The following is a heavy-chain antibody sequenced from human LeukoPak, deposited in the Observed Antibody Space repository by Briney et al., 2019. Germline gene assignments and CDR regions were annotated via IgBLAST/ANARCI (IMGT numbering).Heavy chain of an antibody. CDR3: ARDLNDLLQNYRSTWYPADY. D-gene: IGHD6-13*01. CDR1: GFTFSTYW. CDR2: INNDGSDT. J-gene: IGHJ4*02. Sequence: GGSLRLSCAASGFTFSTYWMNWVRQVPEKGLVWVSRINNDGSDTAYAGSVKGRFTISRDNAKNTLYLQMNSLRAEDSAVYFCARDLNDLLQNYRSTWYPADYWGQGTLVTVSS. V-gene: IGHV3-74*01.